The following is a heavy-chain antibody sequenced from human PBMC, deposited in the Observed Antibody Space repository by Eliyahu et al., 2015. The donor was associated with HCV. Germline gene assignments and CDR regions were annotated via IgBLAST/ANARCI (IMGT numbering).Heavy chain of an antibody. Sequence: QVQLVQSGAEVKKPGASVKVSCKASXYTFTSYYMXWVRQXPGQGLEWMGIINPSGGSTSYAQKFQGRVTMTRDTSTSTVYMELSSLRSEDTAVYYCARDQLYCSGGSCYSGGVDYWGQGTMVTVSS. D-gene: IGHD2-15*01. V-gene: IGHV1-46*01. CDR2: INPSGGST. CDR1: XYTFTSYY. J-gene: IGHJ4*02. CDR3: ARDQLYCSGGSCYSGGVDY.